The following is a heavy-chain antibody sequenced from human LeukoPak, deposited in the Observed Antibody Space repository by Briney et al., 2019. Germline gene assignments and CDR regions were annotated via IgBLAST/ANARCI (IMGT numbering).Heavy chain of an antibody. J-gene: IGHJ4*02. V-gene: IGHV3-53*01. D-gene: IGHD6-6*01. CDR3: ARDIGQLSDY. Sequence: PGGSQRLSCAASGFTVSNIYMSWVRQAPGKGLEWVSVIYSGGSTYYADSVRGRFTISRDNSKNTLYLQMNSLRAEDTAVYYCARDIGQLSDYWGQGTLVTVSS. CDR2: IYSGGST. CDR1: GFTVSNIY.